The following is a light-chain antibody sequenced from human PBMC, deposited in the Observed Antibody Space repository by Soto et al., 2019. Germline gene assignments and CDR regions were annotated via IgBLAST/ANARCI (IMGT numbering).Light chain of an antibody. CDR2: HDS. CDR3: LKYTTYWT. CDR1: QSISRW. Sequence: EVSQSPASRSASVGDRGTITCRASQSISRWLARXRRKPGKAAKLLIYHDSNLERGVPSRFRGSGSGTEFTITISSLHTDHFATYHCLKYTTYWTFVQGTNMDIK. V-gene: IGKV1-5*01. J-gene: IGKJ1*01.